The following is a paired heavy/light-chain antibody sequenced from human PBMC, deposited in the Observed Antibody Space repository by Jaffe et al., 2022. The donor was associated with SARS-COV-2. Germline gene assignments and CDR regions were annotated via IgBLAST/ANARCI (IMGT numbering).Heavy chain of an antibody. J-gene: IGHJ4*02. CDR2: SRMKANSYTT. Sequence: EVQLVESGGGLVQPGGSLRLSCAASGFTFSDHHVDWVRQAPGKGLEWVGRSRMKANSYTTEYAASVRGRFTISRDDSNNSVCLQMNSLRTEDTAVYYCTRDNGVDYWGQGTLVTVSS. D-gene: IGHD4-17*01. CDR1: GFTFSDHH. CDR3: TRDNGVDY. V-gene: IGHV3-72*01.
Light chain of an antibody. CDR3: QQYKTYPFT. CDR2: AAF. CDR1: QDIRNS. J-gene: IGKJ4*01. V-gene: IGKV1-16*02. Sequence: DIQMTQSPSSLSASVGDRVTITCRASQDIRNSLAWFQQKPGKAPKSLILAAFNLQSGVPSKFSGSGSGTDFTLTISSLQPEDFATYYCQQYKTYPFTFGGGTKVEIK.